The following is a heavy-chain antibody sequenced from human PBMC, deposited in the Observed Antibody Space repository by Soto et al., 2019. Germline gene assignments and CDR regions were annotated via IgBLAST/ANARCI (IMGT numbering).Heavy chain of an antibody. CDR1: GGSLSGYY. CDR3: AREFYYDSSGIGFDS. Sequence: SETLSLTCTVSGGSLSGYYWSWIRQPPGKGLEWIGDFYSSGSPHHNPSLKNRVSISEDRSKNEFSLKLSSVTAADTAIYYCAREFYYDSSGIGFDSWGEGTLVTVSS. D-gene: IGHD3-22*01. V-gene: IGHV4-59*01. CDR2: FYSSGSP. J-gene: IGHJ4*02.